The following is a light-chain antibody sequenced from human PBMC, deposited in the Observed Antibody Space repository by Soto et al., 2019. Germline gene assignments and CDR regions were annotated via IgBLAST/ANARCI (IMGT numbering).Light chain of an antibody. V-gene: IGKV4-1*01. CDR3: QQYFSYPLT. Sequence: DILMTQSPDSLAVSLGERATISCKSSQTISYTSINKTYLAWYQQRPGQPPKLLIYWASIRGSGVPDRLSGSGFGTDFTLTISSLQTEDVAVYYCQQYFSYPLTFGGGTKVDNK. J-gene: IGKJ4*01. CDR2: WAS. CDR1: QTISYTSINKTY.